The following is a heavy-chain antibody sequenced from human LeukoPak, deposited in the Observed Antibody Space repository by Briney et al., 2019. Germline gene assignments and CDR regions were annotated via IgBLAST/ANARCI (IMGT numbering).Heavy chain of an antibody. Sequence: SETLSLTCAVYGGSFSGYYWSWIRQPPGKGLEWIGEINHSGSTNYNPYLESRATISVVTSMNQFSLSLSSVTAADTAIYYCARAVISFGGGIAKGFDCWGQGTLVSVSS. CDR2: INHSGST. CDR3: ARAVISFGGGIAKGFDC. V-gene: IGHV4-34*01. D-gene: IGHD3-16*02. CDR1: GGSFSGYY. J-gene: IGHJ4*02.